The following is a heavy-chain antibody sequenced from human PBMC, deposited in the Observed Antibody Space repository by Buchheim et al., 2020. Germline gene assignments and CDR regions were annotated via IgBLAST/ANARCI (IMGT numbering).Heavy chain of an antibody. Sequence: QVQLVESGGGVVQPGRSLRLSCAASGFTFSSYAMHWVRQAPGKGLEWVAVISYDGSNKYYADSVKGRFTISRDNSKNTLYLQMNSLRAEDTAVYYCARGAEGSYDFWSGQGGYYGMDVWGQGTT. V-gene: IGHV3-30-3*01. CDR2: ISYDGSNK. CDR1: GFTFSSYA. D-gene: IGHD3-3*01. CDR3: ARGAEGSYDFWSGQGGYYGMDV. J-gene: IGHJ6*02.